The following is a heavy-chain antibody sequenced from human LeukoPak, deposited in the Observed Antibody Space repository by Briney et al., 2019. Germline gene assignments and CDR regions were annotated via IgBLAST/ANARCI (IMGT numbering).Heavy chain of an antibody. D-gene: IGHD3-3*01. Sequence: SETLSLTCTVSGGSISSHYWSWIRQPPGKGLEWSGYIYYTGSTKYNPSLKSRVTISVDTSKNQFSLKLSSVTAADTAVYYCARVYYDFWSGYYMDVWGKGTTVTVSS. CDR3: ARVYYDFWSGYYMDV. J-gene: IGHJ6*03. CDR1: GGSISSHY. V-gene: IGHV4-59*11. CDR2: IYYTGST.